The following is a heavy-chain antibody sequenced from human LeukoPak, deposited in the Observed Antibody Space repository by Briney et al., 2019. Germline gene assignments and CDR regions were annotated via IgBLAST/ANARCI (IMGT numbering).Heavy chain of an antibody. D-gene: IGHD3-10*01. CDR2: ISYDGSNK. Sequence: PGRSLRLLCAASGFTFSSYGMLWVRQAPGKGLEWVAVISYDGSNKYYADSVKGRFTISRDNSKNTLYLQMNSLRAEDTAVYYCAKDQLLWFGEPTGYWGQGTLVTVSS. CDR3: AKDQLLWFGEPTGY. J-gene: IGHJ4*02. CDR1: GFTFSSYG. V-gene: IGHV3-30*18.